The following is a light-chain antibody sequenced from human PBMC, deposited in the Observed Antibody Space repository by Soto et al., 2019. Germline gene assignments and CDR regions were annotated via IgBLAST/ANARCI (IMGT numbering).Light chain of an antibody. CDR3: QQYGSSPLT. CDR1: QSVSRDY. V-gene: IGKV3-20*01. J-gene: IGKJ4*01. Sequence: EIVLAQSPGTLSLSPGQRATLSCRASQSVSRDYVAWYQHKPGQAPSLLIYAASSRPSGIPDRFGGSASGTDFTLTISRLEPEDFALYYCQQYGSSPLTFGGGTRVEFK. CDR2: AAS.